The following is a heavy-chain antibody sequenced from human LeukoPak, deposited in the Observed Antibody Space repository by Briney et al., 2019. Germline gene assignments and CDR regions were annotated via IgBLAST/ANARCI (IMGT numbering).Heavy chain of an antibody. V-gene: IGHV1-3*01. CDR2: INAGNGNT. Sequence: PLASVKVSCKASGYTFTSYAMHWVRQAPGQRLEWMGWINAGNGNTKYSQKFQGRVTITRDTSTSTAYMELRSLRSDDTAVYYCASVGGDSSGVVAFDIWGQGTMVTVSS. J-gene: IGHJ3*02. D-gene: IGHD3-22*01. CDR3: ASVGGDSSGVVAFDI. CDR1: GYTFTSYA.